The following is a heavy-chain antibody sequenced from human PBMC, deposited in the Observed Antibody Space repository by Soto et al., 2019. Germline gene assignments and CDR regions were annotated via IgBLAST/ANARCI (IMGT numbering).Heavy chain of an antibody. J-gene: IGHJ6*02. V-gene: IGHV1-8*01. Sequence: ASVKVSCKASGYTFTSYDINCVRQATGQGLEWMGWMNPNSGNTGYAQKFQGRVTMTRNTSISTAYMELSSLRSEDTAVYYCASGDLGALIYGMDVWGQGTTVTVSS. D-gene: IGHD3-3*01. CDR2: MNPNSGNT. CDR1: GYTFTSYD. CDR3: ASGDLGALIYGMDV.